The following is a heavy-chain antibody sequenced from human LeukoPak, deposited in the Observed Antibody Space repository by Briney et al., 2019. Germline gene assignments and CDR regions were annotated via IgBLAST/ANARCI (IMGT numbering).Heavy chain of an antibody. CDR2: VKSKTDGAIT. D-gene: IGHD6-19*01. J-gene: IGHJ4*02. V-gene: IGHV3-15*01. Sequence: PGGSLRLSCAASGFTFSSYSMNWVRQAPGKGLEWVGRVKSKTDGAITHYAAPVKGRFTISRDDSKNMLYLQMNSLKTEDTAVYFCTTDSSVAGTLDYWGQGTLVTVSS. CDR1: GFTFSSYS. CDR3: TTDSSVAGTLDY.